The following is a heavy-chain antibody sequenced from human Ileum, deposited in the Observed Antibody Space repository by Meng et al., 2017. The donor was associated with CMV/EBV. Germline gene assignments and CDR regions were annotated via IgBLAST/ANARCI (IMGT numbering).Heavy chain of an antibody. J-gene: IGHJ5*02. Sequence: QLHESGPGLVRPSETLSLTCTGSGASISIYFWSLIRQPAGKGLEWIGRINSSGKSTYSPSLKSRVTMSLDTSKNQFSPRLTSVSAADTALYYGARDLIRDDTGSWFDPWGQRTLVTVSS. CDR2: INSSGKS. CDR1: GASISIYF. D-gene: IGHD3-16*01. V-gene: IGHV4-4*07. CDR3: ARDLIRDDTGSWFDP.